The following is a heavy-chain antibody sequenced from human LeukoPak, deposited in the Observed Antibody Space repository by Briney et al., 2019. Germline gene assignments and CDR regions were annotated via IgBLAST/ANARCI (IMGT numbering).Heavy chain of an antibody. CDR2: IFTSGST. Sequence: PSETLSLTCAVSGASINSGSYYWGWIRQPAGKGLECIARIFTSGSTNYSPSLKSRVTISVDRSKNQFPLKLSSVTAADTAVYYCASQLGYFDFWGQGTLVTVSS. J-gene: IGHJ4*02. CDR1: GASINSGSYY. CDR3: ASQLGYFDF. D-gene: IGHD6-6*01. V-gene: IGHV4-61*02.